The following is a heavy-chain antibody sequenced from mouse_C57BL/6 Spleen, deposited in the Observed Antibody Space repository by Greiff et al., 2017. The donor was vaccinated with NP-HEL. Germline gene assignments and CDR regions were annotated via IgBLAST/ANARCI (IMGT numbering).Heavy chain of an antibody. CDR2: IDPNSGGT. CDR1: GYTFTSYW. J-gene: IGHJ2*01. V-gene: IGHV1-72*01. CDR3: ARDSSGSECYFDY. D-gene: IGHD3-2*02. Sequence: VQLQQPGAELVKPGASVKLSCKASGYTFTSYWMHWVKQRPGRGLEWIGRIDPNSGGTKYNEKFKSKATLTVDKPSSTAYMQLSSLTSEDSAVYNCARDSSGSECYFDYWGQGTTLTVSS.